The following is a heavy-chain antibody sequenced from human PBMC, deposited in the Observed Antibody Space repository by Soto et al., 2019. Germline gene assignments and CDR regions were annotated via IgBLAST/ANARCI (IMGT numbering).Heavy chain of an antibody. CDR1: GFSFSTSW. CDR3: ARLNYDNDV. V-gene: IGHV3-74*01. CDR2: INGDGSAT. Sequence: EVQLVESGGELVQPGGSLRLSCAASGFSFSTSWMHWVRQAPGKGLVWVSRINGDGSATNYADSVKGRFTISRDNARNTLYLQMTSLRAEDTAVYYCARLNYDNDVWGQGTMVTVSS. D-gene: IGHD3-22*01. J-gene: IGHJ3*01.